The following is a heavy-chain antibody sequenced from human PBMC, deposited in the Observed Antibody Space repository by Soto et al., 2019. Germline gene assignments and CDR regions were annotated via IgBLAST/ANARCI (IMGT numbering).Heavy chain of an antibody. D-gene: IGHD1-1*01. CDR2: IYSGGST. CDR3: ARAPAPGNWNEERQSGTFDY. J-gene: IGHJ4*02. V-gene: IGHV3-53*04. Sequence: EVQLVESGGGLVQPGGSLRLSCAASGFTVSSNYIIWVRQAPGKGLEWVSVIYSGGSTYYEDSVKGRFTIPRQNSKDTLYLQMNHMRDEEAAVYYCARAPAPGNWNEERQSGTFDYWGQGTRGTGSS. CDR1: GFTVSSNY.